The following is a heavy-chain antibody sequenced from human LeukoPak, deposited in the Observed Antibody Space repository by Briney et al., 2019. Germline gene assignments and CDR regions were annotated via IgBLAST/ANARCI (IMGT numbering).Heavy chain of an antibody. Sequence: GGSLRLSCAASGFTFSSYGMHWGRQAPGKGLEWVAVISYDGSNKYYADSVKGRFTISRDNSKNTLYLQMNSLRAEDTAVYYCAKDRIPLLMGTGFDYWGQGTLVTVSS. CDR2: ISYDGSNK. CDR1: GFTFSSYG. J-gene: IGHJ4*02. V-gene: IGHV3-30*18. CDR3: AKDRIPLLMGTGFDY. D-gene: IGHD3-10*01.